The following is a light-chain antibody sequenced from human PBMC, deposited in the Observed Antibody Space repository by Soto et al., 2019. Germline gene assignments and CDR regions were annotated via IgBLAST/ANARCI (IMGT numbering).Light chain of an antibody. CDR3: SSYAGSKNLV. V-gene: IGLV2-8*01. CDR1: SSDVGGYNY. CDR2: EVS. Sequence: QSALTQPTSASGSPGKSVTISCTGTSSDVGGYNYVSWYQQHPGKAPKLMIYEVSERPSGVPDRFSGSKSCNTASLTVSGLQAEDEADYYCSSYAGSKNLVFGGGTKVTVL. J-gene: IGLJ3*02.